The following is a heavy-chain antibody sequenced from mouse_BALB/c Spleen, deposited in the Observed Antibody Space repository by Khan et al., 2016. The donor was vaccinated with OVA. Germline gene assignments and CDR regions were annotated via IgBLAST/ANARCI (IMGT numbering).Heavy chain of an antibody. V-gene: IGHV1-77*01. CDR1: GYTFTDYY. Sequence: QVQLQQSGAELARPGASVKLSCEASGYTFTDYYINWVKQRTGQGLEWIGEISPGSGDTYYNEKFKGKATLTADKSSNTAYMQLSSLTSEASAVYFCARRNYFGYTFAYWGQGTLVTGSA. D-gene: IGHD1-2*01. CDR2: ISPGSGDT. CDR3: ARRNYFGYTFAY. J-gene: IGHJ3*01.